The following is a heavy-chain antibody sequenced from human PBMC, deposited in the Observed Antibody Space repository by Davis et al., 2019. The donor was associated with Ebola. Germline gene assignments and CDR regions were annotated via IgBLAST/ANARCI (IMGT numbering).Heavy chain of an antibody. Sequence: GGSLRLSCAASGFTFSSYAMTWARQVPGKGLEWVSAITSSGGSTYYAGSVKGRFTISRDNSKNTLYLQLNSLRAEDTAVYYCAKDMIEEGLSSPHPDFQHWGQGTLVTVSS. CDR2: ITSSGGST. V-gene: IGHV3-23*01. D-gene: IGHD3-22*01. J-gene: IGHJ1*01. CDR1: GFTFSSYA. CDR3: AKDMIEEGLSSPHPDFQH.